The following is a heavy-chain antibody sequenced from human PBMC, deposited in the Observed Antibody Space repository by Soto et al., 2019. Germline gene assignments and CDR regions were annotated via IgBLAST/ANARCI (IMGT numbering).Heavy chain of an antibody. CDR3: ARTYVPGIAGFDP. J-gene: IGHJ5*02. CDR1: GFTFSNYF. Sequence: GGSLRLSCAASGFTFSNYFMHWVRQVPGEGLVWVSRMSGDGKTISYADSVKGRFTISRDNAKNTLYLQMNSLRANDTAVYYCARTYVPGIAGFDPWGQGTLVTVSS. D-gene: IGHD1-1*01. V-gene: IGHV3-74*01. CDR2: MSGDGKTI.